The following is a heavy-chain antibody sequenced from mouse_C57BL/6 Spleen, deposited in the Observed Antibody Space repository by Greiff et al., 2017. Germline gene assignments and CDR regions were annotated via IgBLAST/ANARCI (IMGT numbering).Heavy chain of an antibody. CDR3: AIRGTTVPHYWSFDV. CDR1: GYAFTNYL. CDR2: INPGSGGT. V-gene: IGHV1-54*01. Sequence: QVQLQQSVAELVRPGTSVKVSCKASGYAFTNYLIEWVKQRPGQGLEWIGVINPGSGGTNYNEKFKGKATLTADKSSSTASMQLRSLTSEDSAVYFCAIRGTTVPHYWSFDVWGPGTTVTVSS. D-gene: IGHD1-1*01. J-gene: IGHJ1*01.